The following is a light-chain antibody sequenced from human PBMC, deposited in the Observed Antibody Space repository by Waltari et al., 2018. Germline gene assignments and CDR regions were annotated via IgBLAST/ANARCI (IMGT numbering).Light chain of an antibody. Sequence: DIQMTQSPSTLSASVGDRVTITCRASQSISSWLAWYQQKPGKAPKLLIYKASSLESGVPSRFSGSGSGTEFTLSISCLQPDDFATYCCQQYNSYPYTFGQGTKLEIK. CDR1: QSISSW. V-gene: IGKV1-5*03. CDR3: QQYNSYPYT. CDR2: KAS. J-gene: IGKJ2*01.